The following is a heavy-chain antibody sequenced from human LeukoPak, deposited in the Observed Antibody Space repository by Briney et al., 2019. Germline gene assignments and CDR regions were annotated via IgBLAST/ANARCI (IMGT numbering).Heavy chain of an antibody. Sequence: GGSLRLSCAVSGFTFSDHYMDWVRQAPGKGLEWVGRSRNRAKSYTTDYAASVKGRFTISRDDSRSTLYLQMNSLETEDTAVYYCSRDATGDHWGQGTLVSVSS. V-gene: IGHV3-72*01. CDR1: GFTFSDHY. CDR3: SRDATGDH. J-gene: IGHJ4*02. CDR2: SRNRAKSYTT.